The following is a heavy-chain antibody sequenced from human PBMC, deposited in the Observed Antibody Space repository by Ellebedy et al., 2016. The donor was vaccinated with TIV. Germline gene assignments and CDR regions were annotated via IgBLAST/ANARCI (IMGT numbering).Heavy chain of an antibody. CDR3: ARNNNYDTSGYYDY. J-gene: IGHJ4*02. D-gene: IGHD3-22*01. Sequence: GGSLRLXXTASGFTFRSYAMTWVRQAPGKGLEWVSTLSGAGDSTYYADYVKGRFTISRDNSKNTLYLQMNSLRAEDTAIYYCARNNNYDTSGYYDYWGQGTLVTVSS. CDR1: GFTFRSYA. CDR2: LSGAGDST. V-gene: IGHV3-23*01.